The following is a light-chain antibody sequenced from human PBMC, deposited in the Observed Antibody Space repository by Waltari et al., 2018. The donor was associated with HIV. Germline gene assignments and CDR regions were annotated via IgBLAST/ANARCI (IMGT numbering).Light chain of an antibody. CDR3: QQANNFPHT. J-gene: IGKJ2*01. Sequence: DTQMTQSPSSVSASVGDRVPITCRASQSVGTSVAWCQQKPDRTPKLLIFEASRLQTGVPSRFGGSGSGTKFTLTITSLQPQDLATYFCQQANNFPHTFGQGT. CDR1: QSVGTS. V-gene: IGKV1-12*01. CDR2: EAS.